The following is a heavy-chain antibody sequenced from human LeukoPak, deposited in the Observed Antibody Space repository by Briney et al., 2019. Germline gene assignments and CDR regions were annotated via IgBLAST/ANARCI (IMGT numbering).Heavy chain of an antibody. Sequence: PGRSLRLPCAASGFNFSTYSMHWVRQAPGKGLEWVAVISFDGSNKYFADSVKGRFTISRDTSKNTLYLQMNSLRAEDTAVYYCARDSNYGVAFDIWGQGTMVTVSS. CDR2: ISFDGSNK. CDR3: ARDSNYGVAFDI. CDR1: GFNFSTYS. V-gene: IGHV3-30*07. D-gene: IGHD4/OR15-4a*01. J-gene: IGHJ3*02.